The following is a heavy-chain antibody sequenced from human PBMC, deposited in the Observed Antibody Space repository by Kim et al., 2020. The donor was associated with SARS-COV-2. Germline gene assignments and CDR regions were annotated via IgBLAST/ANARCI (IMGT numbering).Heavy chain of an antibody. Sequence: SETLSLTCTVSGGSISSYYWSWIRQPPGKGLEWIGYIYYSGSTNYNPSLKSRVTISVDTSKNQFSLKLSSVTAADTAVYYCARHGMIYDSSGYYWWGVDYWGQGTLVTVSS. CDR3: ARHGMIYDSSGYYWWGVDY. CDR1: GGSISSYY. V-gene: IGHV4-59*08. J-gene: IGHJ4*02. CDR2: IYYSGST. D-gene: IGHD3-22*01.